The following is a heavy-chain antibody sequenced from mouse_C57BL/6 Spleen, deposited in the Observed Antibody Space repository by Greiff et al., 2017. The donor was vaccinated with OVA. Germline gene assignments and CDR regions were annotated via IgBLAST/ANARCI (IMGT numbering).Heavy chain of an antibody. Sequence: EVQRVESGGGLVKPGGSLKLSCAASGFTFSSYAMSWVRQTPEKRLEWVATISDGGSYTYYPDNVKGRFTISRDNAKNNLYLQMSHLKSEDTAMYYCARGITTVVATYWYFDVWGTGTTVTVSS. CDR2: ISDGGSYT. V-gene: IGHV5-4*01. CDR3: ARGITTVVATYWYFDV. CDR1: GFTFSSYA. D-gene: IGHD1-1*01. J-gene: IGHJ1*03.